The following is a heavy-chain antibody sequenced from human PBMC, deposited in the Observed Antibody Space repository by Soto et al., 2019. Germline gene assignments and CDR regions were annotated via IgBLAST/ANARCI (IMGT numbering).Heavy chain of an antibody. V-gene: IGHV1-18*01. CDR3: ARDLAGGLVDY. J-gene: IGHJ4*02. CDR2: ISAYNGNT. D-gene: IGHD6-19*01. CDR1: GYTFTSYG. Sequence: QVQLVQSGAEVKKPGASVKVSCKASGYTFTSYGISWVRQAPGQGLEWMGWISAYNGNTNYAQKLQGRVTMTTDTSTSTADMALRSLRTDDTAVYYGARDLAGGLVDYWGQGTLVTVSS.